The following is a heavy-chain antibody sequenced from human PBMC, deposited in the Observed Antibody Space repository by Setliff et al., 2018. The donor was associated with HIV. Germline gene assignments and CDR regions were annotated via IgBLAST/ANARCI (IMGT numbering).Heavy chain of an antibody. CDR1: GGSISSSNW. J-gene: IGHJ5*02. Sequence: SETLSLTCAVSGGSISSSNWWSWVRQPPGKGLEWIGEIYHSGSTNYNPSLKSRVTISADTSKNEFFLKLTSVTAADTAVYYCARQPGYSSGWYFTASGFDPWGQGTLVTGLL. CDR2: IYHSGST. CDR3: ARQPGYSSGWYFTASGFDP. D-gene: IGHD6-19*01. V-gene: IGHV4-4*02.